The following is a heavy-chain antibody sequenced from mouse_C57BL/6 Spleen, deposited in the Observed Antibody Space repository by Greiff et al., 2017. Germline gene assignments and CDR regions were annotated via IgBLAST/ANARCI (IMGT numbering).Heavy chain of an antibody. CDR3: ARQYSNAAWFAY. CDR1: GYTFTDYY. CDR2: INPNNGGT. V-gene: IGHV1-26*01. Sequence: EVQLQQSGPELVKPGASVKISCKASGYTFTDYYMNWVKQSHGKSLEWIGDINPNNGGTSYNQKFKGKATLTVDKSSSTAYMELRSLTSEDSAVYYCARQYSNAAWFAYWGQGTLVTVSA. D-gene: IGHD2-5*01. J-gene: IGHJ3*01.